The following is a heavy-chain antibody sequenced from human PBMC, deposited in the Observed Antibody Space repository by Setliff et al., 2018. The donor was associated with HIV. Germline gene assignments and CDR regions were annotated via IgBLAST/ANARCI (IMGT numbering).Heavy chain of an antibody. J-gene: IGHJ4*02. Sequence: PGGSLRLSCAASGFTFSTYAMSWVRQAPGKGLEWVSTLSGSGGATNYADSVKGRFTISRDNAKNSLFLQMNSLRAEDTAVYYCARTNNNYYYDTSDYFAGYYFDSWGQGTLVTVSS. CDR1: GFTFSTYA. D-gene: IGHD3-22*01. CDR2: LSGSGGAT. V-gene: IGHV3-23*01. CDR3: ARTNNNYYYDTSDYFAGYYFDS.